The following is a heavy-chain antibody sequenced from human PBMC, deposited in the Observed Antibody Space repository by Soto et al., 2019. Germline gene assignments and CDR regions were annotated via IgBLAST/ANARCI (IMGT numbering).Heavy chain of an antibody. CDR2: IKEDGSEK. J-gene: IGHJ5*02. D-gene: IGHD3-10*01. V-gene: IGHV3-7*01. CDR3: ARGEAIGGDH. CDR1: GLTVSSYW. Sequence: EVQLVESGGGLAQPGGSLRLSCVASGLTVSSYWMTWVRQAPGKGLEWVANIKEDGSEKYYVDSVKGRFTISRDNAKNSLSLHMNNLRVEGTAVYYCARGEAIGGDHWGDGTLVTVCS.